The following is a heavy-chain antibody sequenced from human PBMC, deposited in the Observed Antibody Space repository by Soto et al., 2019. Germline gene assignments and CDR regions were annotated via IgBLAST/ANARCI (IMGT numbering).Heavy chain of an antibody. D-gene: IGHD2-21*01. J-gene: IGHJ4*02. CDR2: MSYDGNSK. Sequence: QVQLVESGGGVVQPGRSLRLSCAASGFTFSSYSMHWVRQAPGKGREWVAAMSYDGNSKYFADSVKGRFTISRDNSKNTLSLQMNSLGAEDSAVYYCARGRTVRDHDDFDLWGQGTLVTVSS. CDR1: GFTFSSYS. CDR3: ARGRTVRDHDDFDL. V-gene: IGHV3-30-3*01.